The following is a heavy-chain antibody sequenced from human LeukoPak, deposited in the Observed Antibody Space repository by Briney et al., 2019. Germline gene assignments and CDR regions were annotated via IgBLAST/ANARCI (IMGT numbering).Heavy chain of an antibody. CDR3: AKDYSSNWYNWFDP. J-gene: IGHJ5*02. V-gene: IGHV4-30-2*01. D-gene: IGHD6-13*01. Sequence: PSETLSLTCAVSGGSISSGGYSWSWIRQPPGKGLEWIGYTYHSGSTYYNPSLKSRVTISVDRSKNQFSLKLSSVTAADTAVYYCAKDYSSNWYNWFDPWGQGTLVTVSS. CDR2: TYHSGST. CDR1: GGSISSGGYS.